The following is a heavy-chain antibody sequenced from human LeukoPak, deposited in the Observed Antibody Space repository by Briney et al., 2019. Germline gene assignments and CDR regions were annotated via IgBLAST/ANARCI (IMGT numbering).Heavy chain of an antibody. Sequence: SETLSLTCAVYGGSFSGYYWSWIRQPPGKGLEWIGEINHSGSTNYSPSLKSRVTISVHTSKNQFSLKLSSVTAADTAVYYCARRGFGEYFDYWGQGTLVTVSS. V-gene: IGHV4-34*01. J-gene: IGHJ4*02. D-gene: IGHD3-3*01. CDR2: INHSGST. CDR1: GGSFSGYY. CDR3: ARRGFGEYFDY.